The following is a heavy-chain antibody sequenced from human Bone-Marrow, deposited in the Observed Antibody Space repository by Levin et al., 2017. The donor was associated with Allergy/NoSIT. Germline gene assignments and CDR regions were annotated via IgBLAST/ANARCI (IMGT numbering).Heavy chain of an antibody. Sequence: PGGSLRLSCVASGFVLRDNGMHWVRQAPGKGLEWVAVIWNDGSKEDYGDSVKGRFIISRDDSKNTLFLQMNSLRVEDTAVYYCARAIGRMSEIDYWGQGTLVTVSS. CDR3: ARAIGRMSEIDY. CDR1: GFVLRDNG. J-gene: IGHJ4*02. CDR2: IWNDGSKE. V-gene: IGHV3-33*01. D-gene: IGHD2/OR15-2a*01.